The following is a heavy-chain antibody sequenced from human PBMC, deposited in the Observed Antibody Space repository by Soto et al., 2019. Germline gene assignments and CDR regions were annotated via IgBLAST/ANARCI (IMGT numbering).Heavy chain of an antibody. CDR1: GFTFSSYS. CDR2: ISSSSSYI. V-gene: IGHV3-21*01. Sequence: EVQLVESGGGLVKPGGSLRLSCAASGFTFSSYSMNWVRQAPGKGLEWVSSISSSSSYIYYTDSVEGRFTISRDNAKNSLYLQMNSLRAGDTAVYYCARDQPGYSYGYGLGYWGQRTLVTV. J-gene: IGHJ4*02. D-gene: IGHD5-18*01. CDR3: ARDQPGYSYGYGLGY.